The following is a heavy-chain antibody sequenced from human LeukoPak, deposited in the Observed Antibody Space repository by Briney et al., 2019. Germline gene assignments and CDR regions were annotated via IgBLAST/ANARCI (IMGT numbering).Heavy chain of an antibody. CDR2: ISYDGSNK. V-gene: IGHV3-30-3*01. Sequence: SGGSLRLSCAASGFTFSSYAMHWVRQAPGKGLEWVAVISYDGSNKYYADSVKGRFTISRDNSKNTLYLQMNSLRAEDMAVYYCARDSENDAFDIWGQGTMVTVSS. CDR1: GFTFSSYA. CDR3: ARDSENDAFDI. J-gene: IGHJ3*02.